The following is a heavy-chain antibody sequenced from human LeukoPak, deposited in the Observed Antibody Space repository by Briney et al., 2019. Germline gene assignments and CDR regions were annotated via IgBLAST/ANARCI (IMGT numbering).Heavy chain of an antibody. D-gene: IGHD3-10*01. V-gene: IGHV4-39*01. Sequence: SETLSLTCTVSGGSISGNSHYWGWIRQAPGTGLEWIGSISYSGTTYYNPSLSSRVTISVDTSKNQFSLKLSSVTAADTAVYYCARGKGALLWFGELVPFDYWGQGTLVTVSS. CDR3: ARGKGALLWFGELVPFDY. CDR2: ISYSGTT. CDR1: GGSISGNSHY. J-gene: IGHJ4*02.